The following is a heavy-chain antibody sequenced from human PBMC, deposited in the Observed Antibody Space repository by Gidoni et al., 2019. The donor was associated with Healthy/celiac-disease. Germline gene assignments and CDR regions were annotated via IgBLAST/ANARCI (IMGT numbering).Heavy chain of an antibody. J-gene: IGHJ5*02. CDR2: INHSGST. CDR1: GGSFSGYY. V-gene: IGHV4-34*01. D-gene: IGHD1-26*01. CDR3: ANAVGATTRIP. Sequence: QVQLQQWGAGLLKPSATLSLTCAVYGGSFSGYYWSWIRQPPGKGLEWIGEINHSGSTNYNPSLKSRVTISVDTSKNQFSLKLSSVTAADTAVYYCANAVGATTRIPWGQGTLVTVSS.